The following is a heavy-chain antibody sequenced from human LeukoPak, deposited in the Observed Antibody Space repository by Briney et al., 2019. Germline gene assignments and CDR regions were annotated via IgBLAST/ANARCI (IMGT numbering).Heavy chain of an antibody. CDR3: AKDYISGDGYWDFDY. V-gene: IGHV3-53*01. D-gene: IGHD5-24*01. Sequence: GGSLRLSCAASGFTVSSNYMSWVRQAPGKGLEWVSVIYSGGSTYYADSVKGRFTISRDNSKNTMSMEMNSLRVEDTAVYFCAKDYISGDGYWDFDYWGQGILVTVSS. CDR1: GFTVSSNY. CDR2: IYSGGST. J-gene: IGHJ4*02.